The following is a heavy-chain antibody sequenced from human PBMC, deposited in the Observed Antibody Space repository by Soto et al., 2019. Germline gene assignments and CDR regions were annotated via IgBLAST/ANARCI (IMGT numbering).Heavy chain of an antibody. V-gene: IGHV5-51*01. CDR2: IYPGDSDT. Sequence: GESLKISCKVSGYSFTSYWIGWVRQTPGIGLEWIGIIYPGDSDTRYSPSLQGQVTISVDKSISTAYLQWSSLKATDTAMYYCARHAYDFWSGHPNPRYYYGMDVWGQGTTVTVSS. J-gene: IGHJ6*02. CDR1: GYSFTSYW. CDR3: ARHAYDFWSGHPNPRYYYGMDV. D-gene: IGHD3-3*01.